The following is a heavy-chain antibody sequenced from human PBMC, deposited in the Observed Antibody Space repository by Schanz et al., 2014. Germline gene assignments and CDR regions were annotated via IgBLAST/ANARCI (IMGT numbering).Heavy chain of an antibody. J-gene: IGHJ6*03. CDR1: GFTFSGTA. V-gene: IGHV3-30*03. D-gene: IGHD2-2*01. CDR3: ARVKYCTITRCYRTETEGIYYMDV. Sequence: VQLLESGGGLVQPGGSLRLSCAASGFTFSGTAMHWVRQAPGKGLEWVAVVSDDGNKKYYADSVKGRFTISRDNSKNTLYLQMKSLRAEDTAVYYCARVKYCTITRCYRTETEGIYYMDVWGKGTTVTVS. CDR2: VSDDGNKK.